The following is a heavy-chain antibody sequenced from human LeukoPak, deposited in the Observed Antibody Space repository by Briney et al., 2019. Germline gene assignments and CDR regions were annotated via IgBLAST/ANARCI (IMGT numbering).Heavy chain of an antibody. CDR2: IYYSGST. D-gene: IGHD6-13*01. CDR3: ARLPAGYSSPKYYFDY. J-gene: IGHJ4*02. V-gene: IGHV4-39*01. CDR1: GGPISSSRYY. Sequence: SETLSLTCTVSGGPISSSRYYWGWIRQPPGKGLEWFGSIYYSGSTYYNPSLKSRVTISVDTSKNQFSLQLSSVTAADTAVYYCARLPAGYSSPKYYFDYWGQGTLVTVSS.